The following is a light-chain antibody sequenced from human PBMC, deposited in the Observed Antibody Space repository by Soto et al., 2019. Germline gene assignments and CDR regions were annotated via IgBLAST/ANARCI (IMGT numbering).Light chain of an antibody. CDR2: DDN. Sequence: QSVLTEPPSVSAAPGQKVTISCSGSSSNIGGNSVSWYQQLPGTAPKLLIYDDNKRRSGIPDRFSGSKSGTSATLGITGFQXGDEADYYCGSWDSSLSAYVFGTGTKV. CDR3: GSWDSSLSAYV. V-gene: IGLV1-51*01. J-gene: IGLJ1*01. CDR1: SSNIGGNS.